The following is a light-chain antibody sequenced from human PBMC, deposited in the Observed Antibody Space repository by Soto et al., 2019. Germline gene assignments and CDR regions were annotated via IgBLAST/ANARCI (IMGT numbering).Light chain of an antibody. Sequence: ESVLTQSPGTLSLSPGERATLSCRASQSVRSSYLAWYQQNAGQAPRLLIYGASSRATGIPDRFSGSGSGTDFTLTISRLEPEDFAVYYCLQYGTFPRTFGQGTKVDI. CDR2: GAS. CDR1: QSVRSSY. V-gene: IGKV3-20*01. J-gene: IGKJ1*01. CDR3: LQYGTFPRT.